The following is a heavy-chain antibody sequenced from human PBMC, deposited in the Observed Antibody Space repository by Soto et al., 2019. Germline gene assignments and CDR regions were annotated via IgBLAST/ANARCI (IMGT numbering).Heavy chain of an antibody. CDR3: ARDAGFGELFIWGMDV. D-gene: IGHD3-10*01. Sequence: PGGSLRLSCAASGFTFSSYGMHWVRQAPGKGLEWVAVIWYDGSNKYYADSVKGRFTISRDNSKNTLYLQMNSLRAEDTAVYYCARDAGFGELFIWGMDVWGQGTTVTVSS. CDR2: IWYDGSNK. V-gene: IGHV3-33*01. J-gene: IGHJ6*02. CDR1: GFTFSSYG.